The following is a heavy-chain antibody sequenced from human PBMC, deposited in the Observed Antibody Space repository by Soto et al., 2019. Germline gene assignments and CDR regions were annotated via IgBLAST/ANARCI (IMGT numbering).Heavy chain of an antibody. CDR3: ANNALPPRLQWPNWYYHYGMDV. D-gene: IGHD6-19*01. Sequence: SVKVSCKASGGTFSSYAISWVRQAPGQGLEWMGGIIPIFGTANYAQKFQGRVTITADESTSTAYMELSSLRSEDTAVYYCANNALPPRLQWPNWYYHYGMDVCGQRSTVTV. CDR1: GGTFSSYA. J-gene: IGHJ6*02. CDR2: IIPIFGTA. V-gene: IGHV1-69*13.